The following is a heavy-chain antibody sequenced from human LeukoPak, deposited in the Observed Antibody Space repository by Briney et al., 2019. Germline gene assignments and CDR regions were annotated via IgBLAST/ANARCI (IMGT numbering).Heavy chain of an antibody. D-gene: IGHD3-16*02. CDR2: INHSGST. V-gene: IGHV4-34*01. CDR3: ARLWNYDYIWGSYRFFDY. Sequence: SETLSLTCAVYGGSFSGYYWSWIRQPPGKGLEWIGEINHSGSTNYNPSLTSRVTISVDTSKNQFSLKLSSVTAADTAVYYCARLWNYDYIWGSYRFFDYWGQGTLVTVSS. CDR1: GGSFSGYY. J-gene: IGHJ4*02.